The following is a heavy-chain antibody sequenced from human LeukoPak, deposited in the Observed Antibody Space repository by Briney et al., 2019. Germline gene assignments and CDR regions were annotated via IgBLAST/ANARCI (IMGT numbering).Heavy chain of an antibody. J-gene: IGHJ4*02. CDR2: ITPNSGAT. D-gene: IGHD2/OR15-2a*01. Sequence: ASVKVSCKASGYTFTDVYLHWVRQAPGQGLEWMGWITPNSGATNYAQKLQGRVTMTRDTSISTAYMELGRLRTDDTAMYFCARHGGGSTTYPFDYWGQGTLVTVSS. CDR3: ARHGGGSTTYPFDY. CDR1: GYTFTDVY. V-gene: IGHV1-2*02.